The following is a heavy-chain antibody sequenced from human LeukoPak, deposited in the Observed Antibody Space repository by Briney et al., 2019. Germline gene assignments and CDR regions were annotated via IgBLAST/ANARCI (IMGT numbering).Heavy chain of an antibody. V-gene: IGHV3-7*01. Sequence: GGSLRLSCAASGFTFSSYCMSWVRQAPGKGLEWVANIKQDGSEKYYVDSVKGRFTISRDNAKNSLYLQMNSLRAEDTAVYYCARGKEYYGSGKDWGQGTLVTVSS. J-gene: IGHJ4*02. CDR1: GFTFSSYC. CDR3: ARGKEYYGSGKD. D-gene: IGHD3-10*01. CDR2: IKQDGSEK.